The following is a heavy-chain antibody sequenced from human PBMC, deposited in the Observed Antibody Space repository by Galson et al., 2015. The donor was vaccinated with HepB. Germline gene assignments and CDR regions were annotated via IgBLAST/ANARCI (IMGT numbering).Heavy chain of an antibody. Sequence: SLRLSCAASGFTFSSYTMHWVRQAPGKGLEWVAVISYDGSNIYYADSVKGRFTISRDNSKNTLYLQMNSLRAEDTAVYYCASVSDSRSYWDFDYWGQGTLVTVSS. J-gene: IGHJ4*02. V-gene: IGHV3-30-3*01. D-gene: IGHD1-26*01. CDR3: ASVSDSRSYWDFDY. CDR2: ISYDGSNI. CDR1: GFTFSSYT.